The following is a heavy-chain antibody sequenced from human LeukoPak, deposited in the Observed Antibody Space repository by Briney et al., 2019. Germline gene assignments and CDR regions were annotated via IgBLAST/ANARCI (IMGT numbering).Heavy chain of an antibody. J-gene: IGHJ4*02. CDR1: GYTFTSYG. V-gene: IGHV1-18*01. D-gene: IGHD5-12*01. CDR2: IRAYNGNT. Sequence: ASVKVSCKASGYTFTSYGINWVRQAPGQGLERMGWIRAYNGNTNYAQKFQGRVTMTTDAPTSTAYMELRSLRSEDTAVYYCARGRGYSGYDYFDYWGQGTLVTVSS. CDR3: ARGRGYSGYDYFDY.